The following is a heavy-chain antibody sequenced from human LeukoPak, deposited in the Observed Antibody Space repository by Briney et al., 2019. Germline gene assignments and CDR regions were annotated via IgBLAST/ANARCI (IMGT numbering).Heavy chain of an antibody. D-gene: IGHD1-1*01. CDR1: GFTFSNYA. CDR2: ISGSGDDT. J-gene: IGHJ4*02. CDR3: AKNWLRSTAFILSNY. V-gene: IGHV3-23*01. Sequence: GVSLRLSCAASGFTFSNYAISWVRQAPGKGLEWVSGISGSGDDTYYADSVKGRFTISRDNSKNTLYLQMNSLSAEDTAVYYCAKNWLRSTAFILSNYWGQGTLVTVSS.